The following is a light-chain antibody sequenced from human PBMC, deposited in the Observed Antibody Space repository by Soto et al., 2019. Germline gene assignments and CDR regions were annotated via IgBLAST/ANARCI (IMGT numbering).Light chain of an antibody. CDR1: ESISTY. CDR3: QQSYSTPWT. V-gene: IGKV1-39*01. Sequence: DIQMTQSPSSLSASVGDRVTITCRASESISTYLNWYQQKPGKAPKLLIYAASSLQSGVPSRFSGSGSGTDFTLTISSLQPEDFATYYCQQSYSTPWTFRQRTKVEFK. J-gene: IGKJ1*01. CDR2: AAS.